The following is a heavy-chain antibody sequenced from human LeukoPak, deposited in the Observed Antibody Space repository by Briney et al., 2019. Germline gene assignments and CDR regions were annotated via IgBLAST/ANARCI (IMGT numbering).Heavy chain of an antibody. J-gene: IGHJ5*02. Sequence: GGSLRLSCAASGFTLKLYWMHWVRQVPGKRPVWVSRINDDGSDTIYADSVRGRFTISRDDAKNTVYLQMNNLRAEDTAVYYCVRGGPSTWSWGQGTLVTVSS. CDR2: INDDGSDT. V-gene: IGHV3-74*01. D-gene: IGHD2-15*01. CDR3: VRGGPSTWS. CDR1: GFTLKLYW.